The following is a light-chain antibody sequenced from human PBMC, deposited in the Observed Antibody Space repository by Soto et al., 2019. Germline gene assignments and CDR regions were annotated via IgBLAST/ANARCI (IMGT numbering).Light chain of an antibody. CDR3: TSYSSSSTFYV. Sequence: QSVLTQPASVSGSPGQSITISCTGTSGDIGGYYYVSWYQHHPGKAPKLMIYQVTNRPSGVSDRFSGSKSGNTASLTISGLQAEDEADYYCTSYSSSSTFYVFXTGTKLTVL. CDR2: QVT. V-gene: IGLV2-14*01. CDR1: SGDIGGYYY. J-gene: IGLJ1*01.